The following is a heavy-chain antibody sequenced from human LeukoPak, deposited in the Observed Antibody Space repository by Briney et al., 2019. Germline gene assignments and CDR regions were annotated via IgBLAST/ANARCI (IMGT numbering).Heavy chain of an antibody. CDR1: GGSISSSSYY. D-gene: IGHD3-3*01. V-gene: IGHV4-39*01. CDR3: ARQVLRFLEEGFDY. J-gene: IGHJ4*02. CDR2: IYYSGST. Sequence: SETLSLTCTVSGGSISSSSYYWGWIRQPPGKGLEWIGSIYYSGSTYYNPSLKSRVTISVDTSKNQFSLKLSSVTAADTAVYYCARQVLRFLEEGFDYWGQGTLVTVSS.